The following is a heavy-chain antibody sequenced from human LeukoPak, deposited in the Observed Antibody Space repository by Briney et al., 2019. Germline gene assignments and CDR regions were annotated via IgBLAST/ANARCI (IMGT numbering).Heavy chain of an antibody. CDR2: ISYDGRNK. CDR1: GFTFSSYG. CDR3: ARDFIARELLPYGMDV. Sequence: GGSLRLSCAVSGFTFSSYGMHWVRQAPGKGLEWVAAISYDGRNKHYADSVKGRFTISRDDSKNTLYLQMNSLRAEDTAVYYCARDFIARELLPYGMDVWGQGTTVTVSS. V-gene: IGHV3-30*03. D-gene: IGHD1-26*01. J-gene: IGHJ6*02.